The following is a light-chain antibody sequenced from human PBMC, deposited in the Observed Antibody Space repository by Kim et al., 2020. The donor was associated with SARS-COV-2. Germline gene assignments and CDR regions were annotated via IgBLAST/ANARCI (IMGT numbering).Light chain of an antibody. CDR1: QSISSW. J-gene: IGKJ2*01. Sequence: DIQMTQSPSTLSATVGDRVTITCRASQSISSWLAWNQQKPGKAPKLLIYKASSLESGVPSRFSGSGSGPEFTLTIRSLQPDDFATYYCQQYNSYMYTFGQVNKLEI. V-gene: IGKV1-5*03. CDR3: QQYNSYMYT. CDR2: KAS.